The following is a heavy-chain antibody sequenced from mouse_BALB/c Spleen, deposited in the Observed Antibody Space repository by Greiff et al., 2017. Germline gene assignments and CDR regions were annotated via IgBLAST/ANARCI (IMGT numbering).Heavy chain of an antibody. D-gene: IGHD1-1*01. CDR1: GFTFSSFG. CDR3: AREDYEYFDV. Sequence: DVKLVESGGGLVQPGGSRKLSCAASGFTFSSFGMHWVRQAPEKGLEWVAYISSGSSTIYYADTVKGRFTISRDNPKNTLFLQMTSLRSEDTAMYYCAREDYEYFDVWGAGTTVTVSS. CDR2: ISSGSSTI. J-gene: IGHJ1*01. V-gene: IGHV5-17*02.